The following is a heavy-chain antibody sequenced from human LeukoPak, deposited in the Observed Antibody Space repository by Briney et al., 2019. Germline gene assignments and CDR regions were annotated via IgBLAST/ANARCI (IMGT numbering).Heavy chain of an antibody. Sequence: GGPLRLSCAASGFTFSKSWMSWVRQTPEKGLEWVANIKEDGSAKYYVDSVKGRFTISRDNAKNSLYLQMNSLRVEDTAVYYCASYQLLWGRWFDPWGQGTLVTVSS. CDR1: GFTFSKSW. J-gene: IGHJ5*02. V-gene: IGHV3-7*01. D-gene: IGHD2-2*01. CDR3: ASYQLLWGRWFDP. CDR2: IKEDGSAK.